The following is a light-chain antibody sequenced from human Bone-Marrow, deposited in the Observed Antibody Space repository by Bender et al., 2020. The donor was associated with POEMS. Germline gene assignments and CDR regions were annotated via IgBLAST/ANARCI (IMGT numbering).Light chain of an antibody. V-gene: IGLV2-14*03. J-gene: IGLJ2*01. CDR2: DFT. CDR3: SSYRGSTTMI. CDR1: SCDADFYDY. Sequence: QSALTQPASVSGSPGQSITISCTGISCDADFYDYVSWYQQHPGKAPRLMIYDFTHRPSGISNRFSGSKSGNTASLTVSGLRAEDEAAYYCSSYRGSTTMIFGGGTKLTVL.